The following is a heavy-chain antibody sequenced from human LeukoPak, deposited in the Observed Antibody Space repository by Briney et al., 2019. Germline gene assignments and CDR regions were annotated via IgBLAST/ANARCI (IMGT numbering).Heavy chain of an antibody. Sequence: PGGSLRLSCAASGFTFSSYWMHWVRQAPGKGLEWVAVISYDGSNKYYADSVKGRFTISRDNSKNTLYLQMNSLRAEDTAVYYCAKAPFYGDSPDYWGKGTLVTVSS. J-gene: IGHJ4*02. CDR2: ISYDGSNK. V-gene: IGHV3-30*18. D-gene: IGHD4-17*01. CDR3: AKAPFYGDSPDY. CDR1: GFTFSSYW.